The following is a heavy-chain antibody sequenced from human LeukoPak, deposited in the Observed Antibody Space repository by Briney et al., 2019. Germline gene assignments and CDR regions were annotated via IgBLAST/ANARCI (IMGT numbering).Heavy chain of an antibody. CDR2: IYTSGST. CDR1: GGSISSYY. CDR3: ARDWYRYYGSGSYREYAFDI. J-gene: IGHJ3*02. D-gene: IGHD3-10*01. V-gene: IGHV4-4*07. Sequence: SETLSLTCTVSGGSISSYYWSWIRQPAGKGLEWIGRIYTSGSTNYNPSLKSRVTMSVDTSKNQFSLKLSSVTAADTAVYYCARDWYRYYGSGSYREYAFDIWGQGTMVTVSS.